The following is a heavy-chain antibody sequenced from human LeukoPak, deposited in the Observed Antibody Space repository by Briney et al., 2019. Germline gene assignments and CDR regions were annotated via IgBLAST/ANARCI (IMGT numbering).Heavy chain of an antibody. D-gene: IGHD3-22*01. CDR3: ARTTYYYEGSFDY. J-gene: IGHJ4*02. Sequence: PSETLSLTCAVSGYSISNGYYWGWIRQPPGKGLEWIGTIYHSGSTYNNPSLKNRLTISVDTSKNQFSLKLTSVTAADTAVYYCARTTYYYEGSFDYWGQGTLVTVSS. CDR1: GYSISNGYY. V-gene: IGHV4-38-2*01. CDR2: IYHSGST.